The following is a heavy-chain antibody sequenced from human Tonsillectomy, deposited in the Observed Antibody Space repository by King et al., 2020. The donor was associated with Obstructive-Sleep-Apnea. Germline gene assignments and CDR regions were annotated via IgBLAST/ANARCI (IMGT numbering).Heavy chain of an antibody. J-gene: IGHJ4*02. D-gene: IGHD3-10*01. V-gene: IGHV3-23*01. CDR1: GFTFSNYA. CDR3: AKEGGGSGIYWVDS. CDR2: INTRGTT. Sequence: ESGGGMVQPGGSLRLSCLASGFTFSNYAISWVRQAPGKGLEWVSAINTRGTTFYAASVRGRFPISRDNSKYTVNFQVNSLRGEETALVYCAKEGGGSGIYWVDSWGQGTLVTVSS.